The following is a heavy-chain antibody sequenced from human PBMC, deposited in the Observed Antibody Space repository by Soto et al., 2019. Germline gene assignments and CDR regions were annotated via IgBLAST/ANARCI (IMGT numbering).Heavy chain of an antibody. Sequence: GGSLRLSCAASGFTVSSNYMSWVRQAPGKGLEWVSVIYSGGSTYYADSVKGRFTISRDNSKNTLYLQMNSLRAEDTAVYYCARGLLWFGELLKASPLYAFDIWGQGTMVTV. CDR3: ARGLLWFGELLKASPLYAFDI. V-gene: IGHV3-53*01. J-gene: IGHJ3*02. CDR2: IYSGGST. D-gene: IGHD3-10*01. CDR1: GFTVSSNY.